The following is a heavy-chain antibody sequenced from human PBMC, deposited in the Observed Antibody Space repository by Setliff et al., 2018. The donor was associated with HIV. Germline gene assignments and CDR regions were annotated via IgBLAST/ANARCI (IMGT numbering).Heavy chain of an antibody. Sequence: ASVKVSCKAFGYTFTSYGISWVRQAPGQGREWMGWISAYNGNTNYAQKLQGRVTMTTDTSTSTAYMELRSLRSDDTAVYYCASDRYNSGWRAFDTWGQGTMVTVSS. D-gene: IGHD6-25*01. V-gene: IGHV1-18*01. CDR1: GYTFTSYG. J-gene: IGHJ3*02. CDR3: ASDRYNSGWRAFDT. CDR2: ISAYNGNT.